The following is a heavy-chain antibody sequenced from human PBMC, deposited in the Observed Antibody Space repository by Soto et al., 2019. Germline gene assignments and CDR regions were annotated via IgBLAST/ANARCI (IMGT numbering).Heavy chain of an antibody. CDR3: ARVPIYSYGYGYFDY. Sequence: QVQLVQSGAEVKKPGSSVKVSCKASGGTFSSYTISWVRQAPGQGLEWMGRIIPILGIANYAQKFQGRVTITAAKSTSTAYMELSSLRSEDTAVYYCARVPIYSYGYGYFDYWGQGTLVTVSS. D-gene: IGHD5-18*01. V-gene: IGHV1-69*02. J-gene: IGHJ4*02. CDR1: GGTFSSYT. CDR2: IIPILGIA.